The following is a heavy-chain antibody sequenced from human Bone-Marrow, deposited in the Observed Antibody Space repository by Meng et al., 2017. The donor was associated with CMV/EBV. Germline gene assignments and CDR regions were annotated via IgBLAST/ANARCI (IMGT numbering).Heavy chain of an antibody. V-gene: IGHV4-39*07. CDR3: ARGRAVGAVLDY. D-gene: IGHD1-26*01. Sequence: SETLSLTCTVSGGSISSSSYYWGWIRQPPGKGLEWIGEINHSGSTNYNPSLKSRVTISVDTSKNQFSLKLSSVTAADTAVYYCARGRAVGAVLDYWGQGTLVTVSS. CDR1: GGSISSSSYY. J-gene: IGHJ4*02. CDR2: INHSGST.